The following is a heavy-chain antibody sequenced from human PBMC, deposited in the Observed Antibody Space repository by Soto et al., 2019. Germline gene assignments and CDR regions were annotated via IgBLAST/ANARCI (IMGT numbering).Heavy chain of an antibody. V-gene: IGHV1-18*01. Sequence: QVQLVQSGAEVKKPGASVKVSCKASGYTFTSYGISWVRQAPGQGLEWMGWISAYNGNTNYAQKLQGRVTMTTDTPTSTAYMELRSLRSDDTAVYYCARDTTTVTRYYYYGMDVWGQGTTVTVSS. CDR2: ISAYNGNT. D-gene: IGHD4-17*01. CDR1: GYTFTSYG. CDR3: ARDTTTVTRYYYYGMDV. J-gene: IGHJ6*02.